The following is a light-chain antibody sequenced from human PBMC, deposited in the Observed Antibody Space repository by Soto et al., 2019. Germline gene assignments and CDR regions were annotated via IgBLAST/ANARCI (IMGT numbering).Light chain of an antibody. CDR2: DAS. Sequence: EIVLTQSPASLSLSPGERATLSCRASQSVSSYLAWYQQKPGQAPRLLIYDASNRATGIPVRFSGSGSGTDFTLTISSLEPEDFAVYYCHQRNSWPLTFGGGTKVEIK. V-gene: IGKV3-11*01. CDR1: QSVSSY. J-gene: IGKJ4*01. CDR3: HQRNSWPLT.